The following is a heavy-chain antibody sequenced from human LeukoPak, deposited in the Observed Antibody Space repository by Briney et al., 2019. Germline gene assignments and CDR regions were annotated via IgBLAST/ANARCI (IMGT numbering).Heavy chain of an antibody. CDR3: ARAGNYDLYPNAFDI. J-gene: IGHJ3*02. D-gene: IGHD3-3*01. Sequence: RWASVKVSCKASGGTFSSYAISWVRQAPGQGLEWMGGIIPIFGTANYAQKFQGRVTITADESTSTAYMELSSLRSEDTAVYYCARAGNYDLYPNAFDIWGQGTMVTVSS. CDR2: IIPIFGTA. CDR1: GGTFSSYA. V-gene: IGHV1-69*01.